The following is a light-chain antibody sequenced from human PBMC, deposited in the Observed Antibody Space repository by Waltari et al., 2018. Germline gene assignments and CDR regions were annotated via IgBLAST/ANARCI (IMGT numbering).Light chain of an antibody. CDR2: DGN. V-gene: IGLV2-23*01. J-gene: IGLJ2*01. Sequence: SVLTQPASMSGSPGQSSPISCTATGSDAGGFNLVSGDQQHPGQAPKLMIYDGNKRPSGVSNRFSGSKSGNTASLTISGLQAEDEADYYCCSYAGSGVVFGGGTKLTVL. CDR1: GSDAGGFNL. CDR3: CSYAGSGVV.